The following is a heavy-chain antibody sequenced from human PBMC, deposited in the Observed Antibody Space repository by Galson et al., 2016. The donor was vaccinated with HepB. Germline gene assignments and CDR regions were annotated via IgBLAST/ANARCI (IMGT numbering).Heavy chain of an antibody. CDR1: GGSIRGSPYY. V-gene: IGHV4-39*01. CDR3: SRPPSSIAAPSDAFGL. D-gene: IGHD6-6*01. CDR2: IYYTGNT. Sequence: ETLYLTCNVSGGSIRGSPYYWGSIRQPPGKGLEWSVSIYYTGNTYSNPSHKSRVTIHVDTYKNQVSLKLKPVTAADSAVYYCSRPPSSIAAPSDAFGLWSRGTVVTVSS. J-gene: IGHJ3*01.